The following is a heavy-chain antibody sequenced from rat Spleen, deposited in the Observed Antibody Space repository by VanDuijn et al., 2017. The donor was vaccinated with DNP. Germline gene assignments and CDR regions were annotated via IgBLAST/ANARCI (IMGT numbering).Heavy chain of an antibody. Sequence: QVQLKESGPGLVQPSQTLSLTCTIAGFSLTDYNVHWVRQPPGKGLEWIAAISSGGSTYYNSSLKSRLSISRDTSKNQVFLKMNSLQADDTGTYYCTRSLSYTYYGYFDYWGQGVMVTVSS. J-gene: IGHJ2*01. CDR2: ISSGGST. V-gene: IGHV2-6*01. D-gene: IGHD1-9*01. CDR1: GFSLTDYN. CDR3: TRSLSYTYYGYFDY.